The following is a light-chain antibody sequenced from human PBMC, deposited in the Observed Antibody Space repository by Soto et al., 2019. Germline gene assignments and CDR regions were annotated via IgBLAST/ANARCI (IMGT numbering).Light chain of an antibody. Sequence: EVELTQSPGTLSLSPGERATLSCRASQSVSSSHLAWYQQKRGQAPRLLIYDTSTRATGIPDRFSGSGSGTDFNLTISRLEAEDFAVYHCQQYGASPWTFGQGTKVDIK. CDR1: QSVSSSH. CDR2: DTS. CDR3: QQYGASPWT. J-gene: IGKJ1*01. V-gene: IGKV3-20*01.